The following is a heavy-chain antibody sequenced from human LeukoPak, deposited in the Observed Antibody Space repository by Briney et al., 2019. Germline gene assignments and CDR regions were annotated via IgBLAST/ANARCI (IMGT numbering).Heavy chain of an antibody. J-gene: IGHJ5*02. V-gene: IGHV4-34*01. CDR2: INHSGST. CDR1: GGSFSGYY. D-gene: IGHD5-24*01. CDR3: ARDRGEMATIKTGFGWFDP. Sequence: SETLSLTCAVYGGSFSGYYWSWIRQPPGKGLEWIGEINHSGSTNYNPSLKSRVTISVDTSKNQFSLKLSSVTAADTAVYYCARDRGEMATIKTGFGWFDPWGQGTLVTVSS.